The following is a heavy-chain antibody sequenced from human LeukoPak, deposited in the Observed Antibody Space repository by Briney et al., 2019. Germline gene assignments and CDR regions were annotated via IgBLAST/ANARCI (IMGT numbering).Heavy chain of an antibody. CDR1: GGSFSGYY. D-gene: IGHD2-2*01. V-gene: IGHV4-34*01. CDR2: IDHSGST. Sequence: SETLSLTCAVYGGSFSGYYWSWIRQPPGKGLEWIGEIDHSGSTNYNPSLKSRVTISVDTSKNQFSLKLSSVTAADTAVYYCARGSGQLNYYYYYYMDVWGKGTTVTVSS. CDR3: ARGSGQLNYYYYYYMDV. J-gene: IGHJ6*03.